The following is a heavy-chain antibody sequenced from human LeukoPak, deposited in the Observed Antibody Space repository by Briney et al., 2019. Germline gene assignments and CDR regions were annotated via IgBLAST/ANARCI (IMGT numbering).Heavy chain of an antibody. V-gene: IGHV3-30-3*01. CDR1: GFSFSSYA. D-gene: IGHD2-15*01. CDR3: ARGLYCSGESCFPY. J-gene: IGHJ4*02. CDR2: ISYDGTNK. Sequence: HAGGSLRLSRAASGFSFSSYAMHWVRQTPSKGLQWVALISYDGTNKYYADSVKGRFTVSRDNSKNTLDLQMNSLRAEDTAVYFCARGLYCSGESCFPYWGQGTLVTVSS.